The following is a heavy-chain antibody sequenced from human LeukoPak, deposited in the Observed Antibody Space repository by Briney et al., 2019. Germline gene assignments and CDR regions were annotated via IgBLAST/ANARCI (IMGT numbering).Heavy chain of an antibody. CDR2: IYHSGST. Sequence: PSETLSPTCAVSGYSISSGYYWGWIRQPPGKGLEWIGSIYHSGSTYYNPSLKSRVTISVDTSKNQFSLKLSSVTAADTAVYYCARDHCSGGSCYSPAMDVWGKGTTVTVSS. CDR3: ARDHCSGGSCYSPAMDV. V-gene: IGHV4-38-2*02. J-gene: IGHJ6*04. D-gene: IGHD2-15*01. CDR1: GYSISSGYY.